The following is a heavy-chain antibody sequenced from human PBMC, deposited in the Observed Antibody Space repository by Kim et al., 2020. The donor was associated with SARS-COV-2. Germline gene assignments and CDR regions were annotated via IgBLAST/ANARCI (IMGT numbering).Heavy chain of an antibody. Sequence: GESLKISCKGSGYSFTSYWISWVRQMPGKGLEWMGRIDPSDSYTNYSPSFQGHVTISADKSISTAYLQWSSLKASDTAMYYCATQGPLTRGYYYGMDVWGQGTTVTVSS. J-gene: IGHJ6*02. CDR2: IDPSDSYT. V-gene: IGHV5-10-1*01. CDR3: ATQGPLTRGYYYGMDV. CDR1: GYSFTSYW. D-gene: IGHD3-9*01.